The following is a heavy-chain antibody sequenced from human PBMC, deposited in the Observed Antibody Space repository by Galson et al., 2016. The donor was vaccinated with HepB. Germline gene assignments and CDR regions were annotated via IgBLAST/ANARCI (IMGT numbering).Heavy chain of an antibody. J-gene: IGHJ4*02. CDR3: ARHGEAVAGIAFDY. D-gene: IGHD6-19*01. Sequence: TLSLTCTVSGGSISSTSYYWGWIRQPPGKGLEWIGSIYFSGSTYFNPSLKSRVTISVDTSKNQFSLKLSSVTAADMAVYYCARHGEAVAGIAFDYWGQGTLVTVSS. CDR1: GGSISSTSYY. V-gene: IGHV4-39*01. CDR2: IYFSGST.